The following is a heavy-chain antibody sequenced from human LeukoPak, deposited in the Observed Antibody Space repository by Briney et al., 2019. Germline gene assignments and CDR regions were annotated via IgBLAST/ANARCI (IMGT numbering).Heavy chain of an antibody. J-gene: IGHJ3*02. D-gene: IGHD1-26*01. CDR1: GFTFSSYG. Sequence: GGSLRLSCAASGFTFSSYGMSWVRQAPGKGLEWVSAISGSGGSTYYADSVKGRFTISRDNSKNTLYLQMNSLRAEDTAVYYCATTPELLFSYAFDIWGQGTMVTVSS. CDR3: ATTPELLFSYAFDI. CDR2: ISGSGGST. V-gene: IGHV3-23*01.